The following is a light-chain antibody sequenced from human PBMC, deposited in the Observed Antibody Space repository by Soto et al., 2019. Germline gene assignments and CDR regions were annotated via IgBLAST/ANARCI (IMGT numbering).Light chain of an antibody. CDR3: SSYTSSSTVI. CDR1: SSDVGGYNY. V-gene: IGLV2-14*01. CDR2: DVT. J-gene: IGLJ2*01. Sequence: QSALTQPASVSGSPGQSITISCTGTSSDVGGYNYVSWYQQHPGKAPKLVIYDVTNRPSGGSDRFSGSKSGNTASLTISGLQAEDEADYYCSSYTSSSTVIFGGGTQLTVL.